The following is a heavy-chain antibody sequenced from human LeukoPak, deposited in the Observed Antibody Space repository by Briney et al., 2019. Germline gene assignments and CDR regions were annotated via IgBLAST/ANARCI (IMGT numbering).Heavy chain of an antibody. CDR3: AREGYYDILTGYYY. V-gene: IGHV4-34*01. J-gene: IGHJ4*02. D-gene: IGHD3-9*01. Sequence: SSETLSLTCAVYGGSFSGYYWSWIRQPPGKGLEWIGEINHSGSTNYNPSLKSRVTISVDTSKNQFSLKLSSVTAADTAVYYCAREGYYDILTGYYYWGQGTLVTVSS. CDR2: INHSGST. CDR1: GGSFSGYY.